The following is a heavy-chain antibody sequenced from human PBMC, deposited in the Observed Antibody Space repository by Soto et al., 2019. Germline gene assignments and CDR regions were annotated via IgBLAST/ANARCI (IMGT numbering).Heavy chain of an antibody. CDR3: AKAILPEYYGSGTFDY. Sequence: GGSLRLSCVASGFIFDKYAMTWVRQAPGKGLEWVSIISASASKTYYADSVKGRFTISRDNSKNTLYLQMDSVAVEDRAVYYCAKAILPEYYGSGTFDYWGQGTLVTVS. CDR2: ISASASKT. D-gene: IGHD3-10*01. J-gene: IGHJ4*02. CDR1: GFIFDKYA. V-gene: IGHV3-23*01.